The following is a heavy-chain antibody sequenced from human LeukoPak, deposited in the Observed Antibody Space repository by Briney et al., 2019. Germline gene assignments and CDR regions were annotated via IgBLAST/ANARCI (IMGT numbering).Heavy chain of an antibody. CDR2: MYYSGST. D-gene: IGHD4-17*01. V-gene: IGHV4-39*07. CDR1: GGSISSSSYY. Sequence: SETLSLTCTVSGGSISSSSYYWGWIRQPPGKGLEWIGSMYYSGSTYYNPSLKSRVIISVDTSKNQFSLKLSSVTAADTAVYYCARVLPHRHLRYGYYGRRGYAFDIWGQGTMVTVSS. J-gene: IGHJ3*02. CDR3: ARVLPHRHLRYGYYGRRGYAFDI.